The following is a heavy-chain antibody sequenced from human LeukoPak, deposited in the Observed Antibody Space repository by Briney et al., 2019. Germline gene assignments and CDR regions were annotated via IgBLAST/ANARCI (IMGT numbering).Heavy chain of an antibody. CDR2: ISYDGSNK. V-gene: IGHV3-30-3*01. CDR1: GFTFSSYA. D-gene: IGHD6-13*01. J-gene: IGHJ4*02. CDR3: AKGRGIAAAGTVDFDY. Sequence: GGSLRLSCAASGFTFSSYAMHWVRQAPGKGLEWVAVISYDGSNKYYADSVKGRFTISRDNSKNTLYLQMNSLRAEDTAVYYCAKGRGIAAAGTVDFDYWGQGTLVTVSS.